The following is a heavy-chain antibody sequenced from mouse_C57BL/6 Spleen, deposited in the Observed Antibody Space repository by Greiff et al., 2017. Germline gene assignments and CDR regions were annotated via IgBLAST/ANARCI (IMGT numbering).Heavy chain of an antibody. Sequence: VQLQQSGPELVKPGASVKISCKASGYTFTDYYMNWVKQSHGKSLEWIGDINPNNGGTSYNQKFKGKATLTVDKSSSTAYMELRSLTSEDSAVYYCARRLWGYAMDYWGQGTSVTVSS. V-gene: IGHV1-26*01. CDR3: ARRLWGYAMDY. CDR2: INPNNGGT. D-gene: IGHD1-1*02. CDR1: GYTFTDYY. J-gene: IGHJ4*01.